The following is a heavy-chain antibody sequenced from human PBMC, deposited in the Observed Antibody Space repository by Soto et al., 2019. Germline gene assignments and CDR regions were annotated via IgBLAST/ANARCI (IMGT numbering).Heavy chain of an antibody. CDR2: IGTAGDT. CDR1: GFTFSSYD. J-gene: IGHJ4*02. Sequence: RRLSCAASGFTFSSYDMHWVRQATGKGLEWVSAIGTAGDTYYPGSVKGRFTISRENAKNSLYLQMNSLRAGDTAVYYCARGFKDNWNYRLFDYWGQGTLVTVSS. D-gene: IGHD1-7*01. V-gene: IGHV3-13*01. CDR3: ARGFKDNWNYRLFDY.